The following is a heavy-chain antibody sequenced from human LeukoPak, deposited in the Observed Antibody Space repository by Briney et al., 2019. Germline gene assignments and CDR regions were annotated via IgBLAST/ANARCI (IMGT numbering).Heavy chain of an antibody. D-gene: IGHD4-17*01. CDR2: ISYDGSNK. CDR1: GFTFSSYG. J-gene: IGHJ6*02. CDR3: AKKDDYGDYLSHWPDYYYGMDV. Sequence: GRSLGLSCAASGFTFSSYGMHWVRQAPGKGLEWVAVISYDGSNKYYADSVKGRFTISRDNSKNTLYLQMNSLRAEDTAVYYCAKKDDYGDYLSHWPDYYYGMDVWGQGTTVTVSS. V-gene: IGHV3-30*18.